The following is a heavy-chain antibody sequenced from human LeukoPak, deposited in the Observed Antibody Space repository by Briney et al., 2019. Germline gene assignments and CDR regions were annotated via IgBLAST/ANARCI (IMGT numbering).Heavy chain of an antibody. D-gene: IGHD2/OR15-2a*01. Sequence: ASVKVSCKASGYTFTTYYMHWVRQAPGQGLDWMGIIDPSGGSTSYAQKFQGRVTMTRDTSTSTVYMELSSLRSEDTAVYYCARAFRARYFDLWGRGTLVTVSS. J-gene: IGHJ2*01. V-gene: IGHV1-46*01. CDR3: ARAFRARYFDL. CDR1: GYTFTTYY. CDR2: IDPSGGST.